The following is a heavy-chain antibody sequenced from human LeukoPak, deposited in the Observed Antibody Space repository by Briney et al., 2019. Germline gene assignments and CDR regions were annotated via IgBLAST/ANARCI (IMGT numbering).Heavy chain of an antibody. D-gene: IGHD3-10*01. Sequence: SSETLSLTCAVYGGSFSGYYWSWIRQPPGKGLEWIGEINHSGSTNYNPSLKSRVTISVDTSKNQFSLKLSSVTAADTAVYYCARFPFHYHGSGSYYNRHHWFDPWGQGTLVTVSS. CDR2: INHSGST. J-gene: IGHJ5*02. CDR1: GGSFSGYY. V-gene: IGHV4-34*01. CDR3: ARFPFHYHGSGSYYNRHHWFDP.